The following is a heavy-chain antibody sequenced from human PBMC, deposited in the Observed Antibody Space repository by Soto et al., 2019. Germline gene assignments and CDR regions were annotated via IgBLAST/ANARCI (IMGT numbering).Heavy chain of an antibody. CDR3: ARATGTMRSRNCDY. D-gene: IGHD1-1*01. V-gene: IGHV4-31*03. J-gene: IGHJ4*02. CDR1: GGSISTVGHY. Sequence: SETLSLTCSVSGGSISTVGHYWTWIRQPPGKGLELIGSIYHTGSTYYSKSLRSRLTMSVDTSKSQFSLRLSSVTAADTALYYCARATGTMRSRNCDYWGQGSLVTVSS. CDR2: IYHTGST.